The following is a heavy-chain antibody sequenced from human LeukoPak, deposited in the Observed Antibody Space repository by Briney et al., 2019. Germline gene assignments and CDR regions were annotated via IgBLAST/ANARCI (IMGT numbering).Heavy chain of an antibody. D-gene: IGHD1-26*01. Sequence: GASVNVSCKASGYTFTSSYINWVRQAPGQRLEWMGWISAYNCRTTYAQKFQGRDTMTTDSSTSTAYMDLTSLRSDDTAVYYCARGGTYYPCIDYWGQGTLVTVSS. CDR3: ARGGTYYPCIDY. CDR1: GYTFTSSY. CDR2: ISAYNCRT. V-gene: IGHV1-18*01. J-gene: IGHJ4*02.